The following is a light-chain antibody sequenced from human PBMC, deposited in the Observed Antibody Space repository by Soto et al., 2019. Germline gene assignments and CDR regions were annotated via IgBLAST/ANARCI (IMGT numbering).Light chain of an antibody. CDR3: SSYTTSSTLVV. Sequence: QSALTQPASVSGSPGQSITISCTGTSSDVGGYNYVSWYQQHPGKAPKLMIYDVSNRPSGVSNRFSGSKSGNTASLPISGLQPEDEADYYCSSYTTSSTLVVFGGGTKLTV. CDR1: SSDVGGYNY. CDR2: DVS. J-gene: IGLJ2*01. V-gene: IGLV2-14*01.